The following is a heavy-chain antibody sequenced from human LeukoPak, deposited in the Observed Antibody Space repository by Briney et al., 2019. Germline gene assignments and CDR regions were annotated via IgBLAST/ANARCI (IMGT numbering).Heavy chain of an antibody. D-gene: IGHD3-10*01. CDR1: GGSISSSSYY. CDR3: ARGPFALYGSGSYYRI. Sequence: PSETLSLTCTVSGGSISSSSYYWGWIRQPPGKGLEWIGSIYYSGSTNYNPSLKSRVTISVDTSKNQFSLKLSSVTAADTAVYYCARGPFALYGSGSYYRIWGQGTLVTVSS. CDR2: IYYSGST. J-gene: IGHJ4*02. V-gene: IGHV4-39*07.